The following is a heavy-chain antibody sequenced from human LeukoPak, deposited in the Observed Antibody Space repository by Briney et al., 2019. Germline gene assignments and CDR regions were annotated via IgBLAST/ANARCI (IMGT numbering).Heavy chain of an antibody. V-gene: IGHV3-30*19. J-gene: IGHJ3*02. Sequence: GGSLRLSCAASGFSFSSYGMHWVRQAPGKGLEWAAVISSDGNTKYYADSVKGRFTISRDNSNNTLYLQMNSLRADDTAIYYCARRRIVGSTDDAFDIWGQGTMVTLSS. CDR3: ARRRIVGSTDDAFDI. D-gene: IGHD1-26*01. CDR2: ISSDGNTK. CDR1: GFSFSSYG.